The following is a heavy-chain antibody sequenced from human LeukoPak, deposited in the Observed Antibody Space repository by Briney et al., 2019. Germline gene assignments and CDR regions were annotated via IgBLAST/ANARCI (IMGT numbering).Heavy chain of an antibody. CDR3: ARGSDDFWSGNSPSY. J-gene: IGHJ4*02. V-gene: IGHV1-2*02. Sequence: ASVKVSCKASGYTFTGCYMHWVRQAPGQGLEWMGWINPNSGGTNYAQKVQGRVTMTRDTSISTAYIELSRLRSDDTAVYYCARGSDDFWSGNSPSYWGQGTLVTVSS. CDR1: GYTFTGCY. CDR2: INPNSGGT. D-gene: IGHD3-3*01.